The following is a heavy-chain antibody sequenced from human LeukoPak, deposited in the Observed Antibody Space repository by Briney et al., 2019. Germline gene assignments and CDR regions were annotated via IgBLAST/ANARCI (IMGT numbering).Heavy chain of an antibody. J-gene: IGHJ4*02. D-gene: IGHD4-11*01. Sequence: PGKSLRLSYAGSGFTFDDAMHWVRQAPGKGLEWVSGISWNSGNIGYADSVKGRFIVSRDNAKNSLYLQMNSLRAEDTAVYYCARGPDYQTPDYWGQGTLVTVSS. V-gene: IGHV3-9*01. CDR2: ISWNSGNI. CDR1: GFTFDDA. CDR3: ARGPDYQTPDY.